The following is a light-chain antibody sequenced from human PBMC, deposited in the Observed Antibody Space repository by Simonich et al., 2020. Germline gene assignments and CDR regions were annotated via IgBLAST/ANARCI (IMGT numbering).Light chain of an antibody. V-gene: IGLV2-23*01. CDR3: CSYAGSSTWV. J-gene: IGLJ3*02. CDR2: EGS. CDR1: SSDVGGYNL. Sequence: QSALTQPASVSGSPGQSITISCTGTSSDVGGYNLVSWYQQHPGKAPKLMIYEGSKRPSWVSNRFAGAKSGNTASLTISGLQAEDEADYYCCSYAGSSTWVFGGGTKLTVL.